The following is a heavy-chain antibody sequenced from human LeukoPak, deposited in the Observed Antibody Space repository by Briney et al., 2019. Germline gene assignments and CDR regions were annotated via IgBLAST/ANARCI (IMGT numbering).Heavy chain of an antibody. CDR1: GFTFSDYA. Sequence: GGSLRLSSAASGFTFSDYAMSWVRQAPGKRLEWVSTMGGGVDDTDYADAVKGRFTISRDNSKDTLYLQMNSLTADDTALYYCAKDAFSYNGVYDALDIWGQGTMVTVSS. CDR3: AKDAFSYNGVYDALDI. V-gene: IGHV3-23*01. J-gene: IGHJ3*02. CDR2: MGGGVDDT. D-gene: IGHD3-3*01.